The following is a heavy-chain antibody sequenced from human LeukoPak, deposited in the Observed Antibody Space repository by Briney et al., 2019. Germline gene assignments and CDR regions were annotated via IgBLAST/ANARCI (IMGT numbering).Heavy chain of an antibody. V-gene: IGHV3-21*01. D-gene: IGHD3-10*01. CDR1: GFSFSSYS. CDR3: ARDHLYGSGSHDY. CDR2: ISSGSNYI. J-gene: IGHJ4*02. Sequence: TGGSLRLSCAASGFSFSSYSINWIRQTPGKGLEWVSSISSGSNYIYYADSVKGRFTISRDNAKNSLYLQMNSLRAEDTAVYYCARDHLYGSGSHDYWGQGTLVTVSS.